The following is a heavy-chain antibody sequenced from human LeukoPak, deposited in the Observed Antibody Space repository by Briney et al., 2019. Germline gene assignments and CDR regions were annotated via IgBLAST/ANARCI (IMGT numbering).Heavy chain of an antibody. CDR3: ARDGDIVVVPAAIGGIDY. CDR2: IWYDGSNK. V-gene: IGHV3-33*01. Sequence: GSLRLSCAASGFTFSSYGMHWVRQAPGKGLEWVAVIWYDGSNKYYADSVKGRFTISRDNSKNTLYLQMNSLRAEDTAVYYCARDGDIVVVPAAIGGIDYWGQGTLVTVSS. J-gene: IGHJ4*02. CDR1: GFTFSSYG. D-gene: IGHD2-2*01.